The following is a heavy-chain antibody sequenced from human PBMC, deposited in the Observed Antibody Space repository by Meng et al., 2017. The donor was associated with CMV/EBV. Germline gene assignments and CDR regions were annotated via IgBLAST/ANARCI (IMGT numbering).Heavy chain of an antibody. D-gene: IGHD6-13*01. J-gene: IGHJ6*02. CDR2: ISSSGSTI. Sequence: GGSLRLSCAASGFTFSDYYMSWIRQAPGKGLEWVSYISSSGSTIYYADSVKGRFTISRDNAKNSLYLQMNSLRAEDTAVYYCAPSHRIAAATYYYYGMDVWGQGTTVTVSS. CDR1: GFTFSDYY. V-gene: IGHV3-11*04. CDR3: APSHRIAAATYYYYGMDV.